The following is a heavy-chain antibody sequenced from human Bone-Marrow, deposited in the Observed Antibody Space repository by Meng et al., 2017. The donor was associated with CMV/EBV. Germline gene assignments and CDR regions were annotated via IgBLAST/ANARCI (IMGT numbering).Heavy chain of an antibody. D-gene: IGHD1-7*01. CDR1: GGSISSSSYY. J-gene: IGHJ4*02. V-gene: IGHV4-39*07. CDR2: IYYSGST. CDR3: FITGTILYY. Sequence: SETLSLTCTVSGGSISSSSYYWGWIRQPPGKGLEWIGSIYYSGSTYYNPSLKSRVTISVDTSKNQFSLKLSSVTAADTAVYYCFITGTILYYWGQGTLITVSS.